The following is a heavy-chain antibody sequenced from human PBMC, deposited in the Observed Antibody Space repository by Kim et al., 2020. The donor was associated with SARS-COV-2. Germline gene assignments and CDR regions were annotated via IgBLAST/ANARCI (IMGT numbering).Heavy chain of an antibody. J-gene: IGHJ3*02. CDR1: GGSISSYY. D-gene: IGHD1-26*01. Sequence: SETLSLTCTVSGGSISSYYWSWIRQPPGKGLEWIGYIYYSGSTNYSPSLKSRVTISVDTSKNQFSLKLSSVTAADTAVYYCARQGWELLRPSAFDIWGQGTMVTVSS. V-gene: IGHV4-59*08. CDR3: ARQGWELLRPSAFDI. CDR2: IYYSGST.